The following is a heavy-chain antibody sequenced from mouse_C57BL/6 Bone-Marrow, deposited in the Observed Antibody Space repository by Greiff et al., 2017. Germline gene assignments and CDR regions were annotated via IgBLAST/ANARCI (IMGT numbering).Heavy chain of an antibody. Sequence: QVQLQQSGAELVRPGASVTLSCKASGYTFTDYEMHWVKQTPVHGLEWIGAIDPETGGTAYNQKFKGKAILTADKSSSTAYMGLRSLTSEDSAVYYCTRSPYVTTVTYFDYWGQGTTLTVSS. D-gene: IGHD1-1*01. V-gene: IGHV1-15*01. CDR1: GYTFTDYE. J-gene: IGHJ2*01. CDR2: IDPETGGT. CDR3: TRSPYVTTVTYFDY.